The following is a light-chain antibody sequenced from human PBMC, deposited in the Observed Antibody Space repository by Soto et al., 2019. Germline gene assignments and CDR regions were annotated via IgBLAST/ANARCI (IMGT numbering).Light chain of an antibody. V-gene: IGKV3-11*01. Sequence: EIVLTQSPATLSLSLGEGATLSCRASQSVSRPLAWYQQKPGQSPWLLIYDTSNRATGIPARFSGSGSGTDFTLTISSLEPEDFAVYYCQQRDNWGWTFGQGTKVEIK. J-gene: IGKJ1*01. CDR3: QQRDNWGWT. CDR1: QSVSRP. CDR2: DTS.